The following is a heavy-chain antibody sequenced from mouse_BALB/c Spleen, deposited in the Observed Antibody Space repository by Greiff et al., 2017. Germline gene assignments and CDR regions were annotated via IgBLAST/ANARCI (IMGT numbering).Heavy chain of an antibody. J-gene: IGHJ4*01. CDR2: ISYDGSN. CDR1: GYSITSGYY. CDR3: ARDYPAMDY. V-gene: IGHV3-6*02. Sequence: EVQLVESGPGLVKPSQSLSLTCSVTGYSITSGYYWNWIRQFPGNKLEWMGYISYDGSNNYNPSLKNRISITRDTSKNQFFLKLNSVTTEDTATYYCARDYPAMDYWGQGTSVTVSS.